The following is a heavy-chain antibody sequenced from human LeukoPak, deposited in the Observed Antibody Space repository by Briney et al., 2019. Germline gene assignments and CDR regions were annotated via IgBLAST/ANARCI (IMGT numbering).Heavy chain of an antibody. V-gene: IGHV3-23*01. CDR3: AKDRDTLYYYDSSGYYGFDY. Sequence: TGGSLRLSCAASGFTFSTYAMSWVRQAPGKGLEWVSTISGGVLSTYYADSVKGRFTISRDNSKNTLYLQMNSLRAEDTAVYYCAKDRDTLYYYDSSGYYGFDYWGQGTLVTVSS. CDR1: GFTFSTYA. J-gene: IGHJ4*02. D-gene: IGHD3-22*01. CDR2: ISGGVLST.